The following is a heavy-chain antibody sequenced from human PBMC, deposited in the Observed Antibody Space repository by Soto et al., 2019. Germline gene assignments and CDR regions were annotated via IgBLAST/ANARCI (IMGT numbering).Heavy chain of an antibody. V-gene: IGHV3-23*01. CDR2: ISGSGSST. CDR1: GLTFSNYA. D-gene: IGHD3-9*01. Sequence: GGSRRLSWAASGLTFSNYAMTGGRQAPGKGLQWVSAISGSGSSTKYADSVKGRFTISRDNSKSTLSLQMNSLRGEDTAVYFCARGFATTGYLVDYWGQGTLVTVSS. J-gene: IGHJ4*02. CDR3: ARGFATTGYLVDY.